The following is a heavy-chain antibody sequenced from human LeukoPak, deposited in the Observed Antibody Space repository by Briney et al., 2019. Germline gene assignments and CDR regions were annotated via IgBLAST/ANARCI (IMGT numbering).Heavy chain of an antibody. V-gene: IGHV1-69*13. CDR3: ASGKNWFFDY. D-gene: IGHD3-10*01. CDR1: GGTFSSYA. J-gene: IGHJ4*02. Sequence: ASVKVTCKASGGTFSSYAISWVRQAPGQGLEWMGGIIPIFGTANYAQMFQGRVTITADESTSTACMELSSLRSEDTAVYYCASGKNWFFDYWGQGTLVTVSS. CDR2: IIPIFGTA.